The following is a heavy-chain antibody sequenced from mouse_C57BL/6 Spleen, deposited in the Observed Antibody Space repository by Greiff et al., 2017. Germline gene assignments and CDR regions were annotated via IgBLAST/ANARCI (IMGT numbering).Heavy chain of an antibody. J-gene: IGHJ2*01. CDR1: GYTFTSYW. Sequence: VKLQQPGAELVKPGASVKLSCKASGYTFTSYWMHWVKQRPGQGLEWIGMIHPNSGSTNYNEKFKSKATLTVDKSSSTAYMQLSSLTSEDSAVYYCARRGYYGSSWFDYWGQGTTLTVSS. CDR2: IHPNSGST. V-gene: IGHV1-64*01. D-gene: IGHD1-1*01. CDR3: ARRGYYGSSWFDY.